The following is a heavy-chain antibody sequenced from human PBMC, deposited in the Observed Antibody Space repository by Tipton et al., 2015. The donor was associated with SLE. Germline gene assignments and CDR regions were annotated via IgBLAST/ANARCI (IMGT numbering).Heavy chain of an antibody. CDR2: IYTSDTS. V-gene: IGHV3-53*05. CDR1: GFSISDDY. D-gene: IGHD3-10*01. J-gene: IGHJ4*02. CDR3: ARGRGAGGFDY. Sequence: GSLRLSYAASGFSISDDYMSWVRQAPGKGLEWVSLIYTSDTSYYADSVKGRFTLSRDNSTNTLYLQMHSLRGDDTAVYYCARGRGAGGFDYWGQGTLVTVSS.